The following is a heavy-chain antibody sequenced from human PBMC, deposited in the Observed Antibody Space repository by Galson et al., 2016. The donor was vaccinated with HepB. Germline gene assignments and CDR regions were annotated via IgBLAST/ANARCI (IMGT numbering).Heavy chain of an antibody. CDR2: IDAGDVNA. J-gene: IGHJ4*02. CDR1: GYRFSDYA. Sequence: SVKVSCKASGYRFSDYAMHWVRQAPGQSLEWMGWIDAGDVNAEYSEKFQGRVTIGRDTSATTVSMELSSLRTEDTAMYYCARGFRIAADYWGQGTQVTVSA. CDR3: ARGFRIAADY. D-gene: IGHD6-13*01. V-gene: IGHV1-3*01.